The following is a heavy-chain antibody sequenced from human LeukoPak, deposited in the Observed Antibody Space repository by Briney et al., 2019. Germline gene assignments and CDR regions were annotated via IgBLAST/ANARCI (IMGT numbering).Heavy chain of an antibody. CDR3: ARGRNDITMVRGVIPGTSWFDP. J-gene: IGHJ5*02. V-gene: IGHV4-34*01. Sequence: PSETLSLTCAVYGGSFSGYYWGWIRQPPGKGLEWIGEINHSGSTNYNPSLKSRVTISIDTSKNQFSLKLSSVTAADTVVYYCARGRNDITMVRGVIPGTSWFDPWGQGTLVTVSS. CDR1: GGSFSGYY. D-gene: IGHD3-10*01. CDR2: INHSGST.